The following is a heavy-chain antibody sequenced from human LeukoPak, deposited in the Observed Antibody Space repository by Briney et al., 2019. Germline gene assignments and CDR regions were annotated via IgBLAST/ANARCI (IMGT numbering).Heavy chain of an antibody. CDR3: ARSDPLGLGYMDV. CDR1: GFTFDDYG. J-gene: IGHJ6*03. V-gene: IGHV3-20*04. Sequence: GGSLRLSCAASGFTFDDYGMSWVRQAPGKGLEWVSGINWSGGSTGYADSVKGRFTISRDNAKNSLYLQMNSLRAEDTALYYCARSDPLGLGYMDVWGKGTTVTVSS. D-gene: IGHD2-21*01. CDR2: INWSGGST.